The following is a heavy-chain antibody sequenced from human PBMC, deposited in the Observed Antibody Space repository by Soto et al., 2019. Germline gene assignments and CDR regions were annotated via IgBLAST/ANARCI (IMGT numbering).Heavy chain of an antibody. D-gene: IGHD5-12*01. CDR1: GGSISSGGYY. V-gene: IGHV4-31*03. J-gene: IGHJ3*02. Sequence: QVQLQESGPGLVKPSQTLSLTCTVSGGSISSGGYYWSWIRQHPGKGLEWIGYIYYSGSTYYNPSLKSRVNISVDTSKNQFSLKLSSVTAADTAVYYCARDGADGYPLDIWGQGTMVTVSS. CDR2: IYYSGST. CDR3: ARDGADGYPLDI.